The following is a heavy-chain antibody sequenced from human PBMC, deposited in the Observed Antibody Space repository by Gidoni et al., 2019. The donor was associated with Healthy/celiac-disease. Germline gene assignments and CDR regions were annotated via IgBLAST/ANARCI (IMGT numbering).Heavy chain of an antibody. CDR2: ISYDGSNK. J-gene: IGHJ3*02. CDR1: GFTFRSYA. D-gene: IGHD5-12*01. Sequence: QVQLVESGGGLVQPGRSLRLSCAASGFTFRSYAMHWVRQAPGKGLEWVAVISYDGSNKYYADSVKGRFTISRDNSKNTLYLQMNSLRAEDTAVYYCARDGGYSGYGDAFDIWGQGTMVTVSS. CDR3: ARDGGYSGYGDAFDI. V-gene: IGHV3-30*04.